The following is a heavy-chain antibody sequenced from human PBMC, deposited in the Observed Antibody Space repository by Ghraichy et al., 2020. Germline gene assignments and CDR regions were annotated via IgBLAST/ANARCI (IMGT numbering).Heavy chain of an antibody. CDR1: GYSFPNYW. V-gene: IGHV5-10-1*01. J-gene: IGHJ4*02. CDR3: ARHVDCSGSGCRDY. Sequence: GESLNISCKGSGYSFPNYWISWVRQMPGKGLEWMGRIDPSDSSTSYSPSFQSHVIISADKSISTAYLQWSSLKASDTAMYYCARHVDCSGSGCRDYWGQGTLVNVSS. CDR2: IDPSDSST. D-gene: IGHD2-2*01.